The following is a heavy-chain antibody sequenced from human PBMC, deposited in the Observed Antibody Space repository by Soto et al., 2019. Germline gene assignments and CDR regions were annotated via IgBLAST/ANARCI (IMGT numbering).Heavy chain of an antibody. J-gene: IGHJ4*02. Sequence: QVHLVQSGAEVKKPGASVKVSCKGSGYAFTTYGITWVRQAPGQGLEWMGWISAHNGNTNYAQKVQGRVTVTRDTSTSTAYMELRSQISDDTAVYYCARGRYGDYWGQGALVTVSS. CDR2: ISAHNGNT. CDR3: ARGRYGDY. V-gene: IGHV1-18*01. D-gene: IGHD1-1*01. CDR1: GYAFTTYG.